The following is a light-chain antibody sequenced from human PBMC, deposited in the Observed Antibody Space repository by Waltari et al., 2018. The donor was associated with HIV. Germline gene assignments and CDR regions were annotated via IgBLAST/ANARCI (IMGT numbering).Light chain of an antibody. Sequence: IVLTQSPGTLSLSPGERATFSCRASQSVSSDLAWYHQRPGQAPRLLIYGASTRATGIPDFTLTINSLEPEDVAVYYCQHYTSSPTWTFGQGTKVEIK. CDR1: QSVSSD. CDR2: GAS. J-gene: IGKJ1*01. CDR3: QHYTSSPTWT. V-gene: IGKV3-20*01.